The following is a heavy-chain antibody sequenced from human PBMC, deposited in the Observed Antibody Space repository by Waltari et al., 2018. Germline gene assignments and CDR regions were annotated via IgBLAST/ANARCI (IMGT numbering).Heavy chain of an antibody. V-gene: IGHV5-51*01. CDR1: GYSFTSYW. J-gene: IGHJ4*02. Sequence: EVQLVQSGAEVKKPGESLKISCKGYGYSFTSYWIGWVRQMPGKGLEWLGIIYPGDSDTRYSPSVQGQVTISADKSISTAYLQWSSLKASDTAMYYCARQGPYDFWSGYSLGVDYWGQGTLVTVSS. CDR3: ARQGPYDFWSGYSLGVDY. CDR2: IYPGDSDT. D-gene: IGHD3-3*01.